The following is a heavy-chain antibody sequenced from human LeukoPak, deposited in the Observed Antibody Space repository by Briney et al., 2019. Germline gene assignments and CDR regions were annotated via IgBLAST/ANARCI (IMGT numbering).Heavy chain of an antibody. D-gene: IGHD3-3*01. J-gene: IGHJ4*02. V-gene: IGHV3-23*01. CDR3: ARSRGAGGKLLRFLEVFDY. Sequence: PGGSLRLSCAASGFTFNSFAMSWVRQAPGKGLEWVSGISSSGDSTYYADSVKGRFTISRDNSKNTLYLQMNSLRAEDTAVYYCARSRGAGGKLLRFLEVFDYWGQGTLVTVSS. CDR1: GFTFNSFA. CDR2: ISSSGDST.